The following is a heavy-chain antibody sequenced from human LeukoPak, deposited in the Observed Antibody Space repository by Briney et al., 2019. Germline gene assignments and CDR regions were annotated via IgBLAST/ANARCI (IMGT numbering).Heavy chain of an antibody. CDR2: MYYSGST. Sequence: SETLSLTCTVSGDSISSLSYYWGWIRQPPGKGLEWIGSMYYSGSTYYNPSLKSRVTISVDTSKNQFSLRLTTVTAADTAVYYCARDWGSYWGQGTLVTVSS. CDR3: ARDWGSY. J-gene: IGHJ4*02. D-gene: IGHD3-16*01. V-gene: IGHV4-39*02. CDR1: GDSISSLSYY.